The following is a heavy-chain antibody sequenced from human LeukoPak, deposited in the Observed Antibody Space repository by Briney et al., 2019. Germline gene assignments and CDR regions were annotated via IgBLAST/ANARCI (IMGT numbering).Heavy chain of an antibody. J-gene: IGHJ3*02. D-gene: IGHD6-6*01. CDR1: GYSFTSYW. CDR3: ARPPKSSSDAFDI. CDR2: IYPGDSDT. Sequence: GESLKVSCKGSGYSFTSYWIGWVRQMPGKGLEWMGIIYPGDSDTRYSPSFQGQVTISADKSISTAYLQWSGPKASDTAMYYCARPPKSSSDAFDIWGQGTMVTVSS. V-gene: IGHV5-51*01.